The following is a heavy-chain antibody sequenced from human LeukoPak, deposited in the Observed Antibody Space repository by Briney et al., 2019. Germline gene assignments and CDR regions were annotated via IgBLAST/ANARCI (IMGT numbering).Heavy chain of an antibody. D-gene: IGHD6-19*01. CDR1: GYTFTSYG. CDR3: AKELTSTVAGGGGDY. CDR2: ISAYNGNT. Sequence: GASVKVSCKASGYTFTSYGISWVRQAPGQGLEWMGWISAYNGNTNYAQKLQGRVTMTTDTSTSTAYMELRSLRSDGTAVYYCAKELTSTVAGGGGDYWGQGTLVTVSS. V-gene: IGHV1-18*01. J-gene: IGHJ4*02.